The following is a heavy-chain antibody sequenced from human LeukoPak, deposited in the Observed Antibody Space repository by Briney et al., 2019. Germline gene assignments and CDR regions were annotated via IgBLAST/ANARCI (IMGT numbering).Heavy chain of an antibody. Sequence: ASVKVSCKASGYTFTTYSMNWVRQAPGQGLEWMGWINTNTGSPTYAQGFTGRFVFSLDTSVSTTYLQISSLKADDTAVYYCARASGSGWYDYWGQGTLVTVSS. CDR2: INTNTGSP. J-gene: IGHJ4*02. D-gene: IGHD6-19*01. V-gene: IGHV7-4-1*02. CDR1: GYTFTTYS. CDR3: ARASGSGWYDY.